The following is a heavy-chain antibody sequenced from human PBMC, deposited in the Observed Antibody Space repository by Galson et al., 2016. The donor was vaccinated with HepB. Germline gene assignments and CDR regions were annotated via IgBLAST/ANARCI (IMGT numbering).Heavy chain of an antibody. V-gene: IGHV3-7*01. Sequence: SLRLSCAASGFTFSSYIFHWVRQAPGKGLEWVANTNKDVSEKYFADSVKGRFTISRDNAKNSLYLQMNSLRVEDTAIYYCAREDWHFDLWGRGTLVTVSS. CDR1: GFTFSSYI. J-gene: IGHJ2*01. CDR2: TNKDVSEK. CDR3: AREDWHFDL.